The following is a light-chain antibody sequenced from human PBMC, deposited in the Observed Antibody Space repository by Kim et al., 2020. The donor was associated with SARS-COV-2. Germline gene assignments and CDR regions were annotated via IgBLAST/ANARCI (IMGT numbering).Light chain of an antibody. CDR1: RSISAN. Sequence: EILMTQSPATLSVSPGETATLSCRASRSISANLAWYQQRPGQGPRLLIYGASTRATGVAARFSGRGSGTEFTLTISGLQSEDFAVYYCQQCSDWPPTFGQGTTVDIK. CDR2: GAS. V-gene: IGKV3-15*01. J-gene: IGKJ1*01. CDR3: QQCSDWPPT.